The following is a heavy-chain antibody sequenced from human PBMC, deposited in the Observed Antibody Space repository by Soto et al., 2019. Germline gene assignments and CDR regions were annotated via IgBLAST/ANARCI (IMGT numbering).Heavy chain of an antibody. D-gene: IGHD3-10*01. V-gene: IGHV3-15*01. CDR1: GFTFSKAW. J-gene: IGHJ4*02. CDR3: VTDSAYIPN. CDR2: IRSKTDGGTA. Sequence: EVQVVESGGSLVKPGGSLRLSCEASGFTFSKAWMSWVRQVPGKGLEWVGRIRSKTDGGTADYPAPVKDRFTISRDDSKNTLYLQMNSLKTEDTAIYYCVTDSAYIPNWGQGTLVTVSS.